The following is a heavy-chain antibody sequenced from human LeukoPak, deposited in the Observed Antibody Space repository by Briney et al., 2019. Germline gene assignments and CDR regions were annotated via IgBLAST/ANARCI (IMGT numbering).Heavy chain of an antibody. CDR2: IYGGGGT. V-gene: IGHV3-66*01. CDR3: ARLSGSYLDY. D-gene: IGHD3-10*01. Sequence: GGSLRLSCAASGFTFSTYWMHWVRQAPGKGLECVSVIYGGGGTYYADSVKGRFTISRDNSKNTLYLQMTSLRAEDTAVYFCARLSGSYLDYWGQGTVVTVSS. CDR1: GFTFSTYW. J-gene: IGHJ4*02.